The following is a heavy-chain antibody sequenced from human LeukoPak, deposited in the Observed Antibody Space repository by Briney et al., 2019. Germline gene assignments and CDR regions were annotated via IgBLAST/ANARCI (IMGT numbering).Heavy chain of an antibody. CDR1: GSMYNYY. V-gene: IGHV4-59*01. Sequence: SEPLSLTCTVSGSMYNYYWSWIRQPPGEGLEWIGWIHYNGNTNYNPSLKSRVTMSLDTSKNQFSLKLSSVTAADTAVYYCARVEFTFGGVIYYYWGQGTLVTVSS. D-gene: IGHD3-16*02. J-gene: IGHJ4*02. CDR2: IHYNGNT. CDR3: ARVEFTFGGVIYYY.